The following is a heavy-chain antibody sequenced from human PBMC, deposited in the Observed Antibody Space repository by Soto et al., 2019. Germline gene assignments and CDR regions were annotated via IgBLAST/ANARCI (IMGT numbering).Heavy chain of an antibody. CDR1: GYTFTSYD. D-gene: IGHD4-17*01. CDR3: ARTDGDLDY. CDR2: TNPKSGNT. J-gene: IGHJ4*02. Sequence: QVQLVQSGAEVKKPGASVKVSCKASGYTFTSYDINWVRQATGQGLEWMGWTNPKSGNTGYAQKFQGRVTMTRDSSISTAYMELNNLRSEDTAMYYCARTDGDLDYWGQVTLVTVSS. V-gene: IGHV1-8*01.